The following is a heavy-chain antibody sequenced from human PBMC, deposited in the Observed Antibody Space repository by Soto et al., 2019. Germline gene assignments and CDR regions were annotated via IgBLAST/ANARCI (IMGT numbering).Heavy chain of an antibody. V-gene: IGHV3-30-3*01. Sequence: QVQLVESGGGVVQPGRSLRLSCAASGFTFSSCAMHWVRQAPGKGLEWVALISYDGSNKYYADSVKGRFTISRDNSKNTLYLQMNSLRAEDMAVYYCARAKRDLRFLEWSYYFDYWRQGTLVTVSS. CDR2: ISYDGSNK. D-gene: IGHD3-3*01. J-gene: IGHJ4*02. CDR1: GFTFSSCA. CDR3: ARAKRDLRFLEWSYYFDY.